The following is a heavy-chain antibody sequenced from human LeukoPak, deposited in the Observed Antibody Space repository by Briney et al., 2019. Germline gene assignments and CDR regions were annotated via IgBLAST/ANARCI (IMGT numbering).Heavy chain of an antibody. CDR1: GGSFSGYY. J-gene: IGHJ5*02. Sequence: SETLSLTCAVYGGSFSGYYWSWIRQPPGKGLEWIGEINHSGSTNYNPSLKSRVTISVDTSKNQFSLRLSSVTAADTAVYYCARGLRDVRWFDPWGQGTLVTVSS. CDR2: INHSGST. V-gene: IGHV4-34*01. D-gene: IGHD3-10*02. CDR3: ARGLRDVRWFDP.